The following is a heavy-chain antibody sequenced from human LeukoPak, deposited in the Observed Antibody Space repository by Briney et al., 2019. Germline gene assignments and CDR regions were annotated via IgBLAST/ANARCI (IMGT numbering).Heavy chain of an antibody. V-gene: IGHV3-23*01. Sequence: PGGSLRLSCAASAFTFSDYAMSWVRQAPGKGLEWVSTITGSGGTTYYADSVKGRFTISRDDSQNIVYLQMDSLRAEDTALYYCTTRLRNHFDYWGQGTQVTVSS. CDR2: ITGSGGTT. CDR1: AFTFSDYA. J-gene: IGHJ4*02. CDR3: TTRLRNHFDY. D-gene: IGHD5-12*01.